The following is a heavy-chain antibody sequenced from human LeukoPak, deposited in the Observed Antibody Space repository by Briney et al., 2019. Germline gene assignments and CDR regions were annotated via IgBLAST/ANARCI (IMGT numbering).Heavy chain of an antibody. V-gene: IGHV1-69*05. D-gene: IGHD4-11*01. Sequence: EASVKVSCKASGGTFSSYAISWVRQAPGQGLEWMGGIIPILGTANYAQKFQGRVTITTDESTSTAYMELSSLRSENTAVYYCALTTVTTFDYWGQGTLVTVSS. CDR2: IIPILGTA. CDR3: ALTTVTTFDY. J-gene: IGHJ4*02. CDR1: GGTFSSYA.